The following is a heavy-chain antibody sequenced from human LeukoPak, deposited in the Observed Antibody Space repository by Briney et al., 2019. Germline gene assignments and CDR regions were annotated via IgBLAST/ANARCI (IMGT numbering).Heavy chain of an antibody. CDR3: ARGLYGAHVD. CDR1: GFTFSGSA. D-gene: IGHD4/OR15-4a*01. V-gene: IGHV3-74*01. Sequence: PGGSLRLSCAASGFTFSGSAMHWVRQGPGKGLVWVSRINSDGSSTSYADSVKGRFTISGDNAKNTLYLQMNSLRVEDTAIYYCARGLYGAHVDWGQGTLVTVSA. J-gene: IGHJ4*02. CDR2: INSDGSST.